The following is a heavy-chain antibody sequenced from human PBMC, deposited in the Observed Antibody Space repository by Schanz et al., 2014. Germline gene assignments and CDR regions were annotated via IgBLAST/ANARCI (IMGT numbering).Heavy chain of an antibody. Sequence: VQLVESGGGLVQPGGSLRLSCAASGFTLSNSDMHWVRQGTGKGLEWVSTIGYLGDTYYPDSVKGRFTVSRDSGQNSLYLQMNSLRAGDTAVYYCAKDPSHGDYDYYFDYWGQGTLVTVSA. CDR2: IGYLGDT. CDR1: GFTLSNSD. CDR3: AKDPSHGDYDYYFDY. D-gene: IGHD3-22*01. J-gene: IGHJ4*02. V-gene: IGHV3-13*01.